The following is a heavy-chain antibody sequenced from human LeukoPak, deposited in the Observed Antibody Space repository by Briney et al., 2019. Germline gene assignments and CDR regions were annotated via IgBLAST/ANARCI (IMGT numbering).Heavy chain of an antibody. CDR3: ARVRYNNALDY. Sequence: GGPLRLSCTASGFTFSSYWMHWVRQAPGKGLVWVSHIKTDGSSITYADSVKGRFTISRDNAKNTLYLQMNSLRAEDTAVYYCARVRYNNALDYWGKGTLVTASS. CDR2: IKTDGSSI. CDR1: GFTFSSYW. D-gene: IGHD1-14*01. V-gene: IGHV3-74*03. J-gene: IGHJ4*02.